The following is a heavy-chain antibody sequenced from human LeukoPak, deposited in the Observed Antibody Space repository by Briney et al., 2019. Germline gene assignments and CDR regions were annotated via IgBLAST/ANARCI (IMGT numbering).Heavy chain of an antibody. CDR2: ISGSGGST. CDR1: GFTFSSYA. Sequence: PGGSLRLSCAASGFTFSSYAMSWVRQAPGKGLEWVSAISGSGGSTYYADSVKGRFTISRDNSKNTLYLQMNSLRAEDTAVYYCAKELTPGVYYYYYYGMDVWGQGTTVTVSS. D-gene: IGHD3-10*01. V-gene: IGHV3-23*01. J-gene: IGHJ6*02. CDR3: AKELTPGVYYYYYYGMDV.